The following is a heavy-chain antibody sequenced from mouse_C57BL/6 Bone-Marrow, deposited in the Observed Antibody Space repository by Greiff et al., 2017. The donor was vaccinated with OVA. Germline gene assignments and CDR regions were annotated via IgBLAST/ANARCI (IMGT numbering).Heavy chain of an antibody. Sequence: QVQLQQPGAELVKPGASVKLSCKASGYTFTSYWMQWVKQRPGQGLEWIGEIDPSDSYTNYNQKLKGKATLTVDTSSNTAYMQLSSLTSEDSAVYYCASADFAYWGQGTLVTVSA. CDR2: IDPSDSYT. CDR1: GYTFTSYW. V-gene: IGHV1-50*01. CDR3: ASADFAY. J-gene: IGHJ3*01.